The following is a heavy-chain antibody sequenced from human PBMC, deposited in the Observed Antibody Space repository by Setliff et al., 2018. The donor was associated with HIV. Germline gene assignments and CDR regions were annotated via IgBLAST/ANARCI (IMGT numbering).Heavy chain of an antibody. V-gene: IGHV3-30*02. J-gene: IGHJ6*02. CDR3: ARLGSGWSDSYYYAMDI. CDR1: GIIFSNYG. Sequence: PGGSLRLSCAASGIIFSNYGMHWVRQAPGKGLEWVAYVRFDGNDKYYRDSVKGRFTISRDNHKKTLSLQMNSLRGDDTAVYFCARLGSGWSDSYYYAMDIWGQGTTVTVSS. CDR2: VRFDGNDK. D-gene: IGHD6-19*01.